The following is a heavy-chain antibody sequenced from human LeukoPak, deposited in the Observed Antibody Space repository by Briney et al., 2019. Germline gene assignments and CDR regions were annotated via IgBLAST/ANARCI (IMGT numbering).Heavy chain of an antibody. D-gene: IGHD3-3*01. J-gene: IGHJ4*02. V-gene: IGHV1-18*04. CDR1: GYTFTSYY. Sequence: ASVKVSCKASGYTFTSYYMQWMRQAPGQGLEWMGWISAYNGNTNYAQKLQGRVTMTTDTSTSTAYMELRSLRPDDTAVYYCARGQYDFWSGQSPLDYWGQGTLVTVSS. CDR3: ARGQYDFWSGQSPLDY. CDR2: ISAYNGNT.